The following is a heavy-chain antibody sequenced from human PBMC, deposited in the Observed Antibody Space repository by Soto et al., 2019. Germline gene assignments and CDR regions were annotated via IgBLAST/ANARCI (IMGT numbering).Heavy chain of an antibody. J-gene: IGHJ3*02. CDR1: AFTFSSYS. CDR3: ARDGATTVTTDVAFDI. Sequence: PGGSLRLSCAASAFTFSSYSMNWVRQPPGKGLEGGSSLSSSSSNIYNADAVKGRFTNARDNAKNSLYLQMNSLRAEDTAVYYWARDGATTVTTDVAFDIWGQGRMVTVTS. CDR2: LSSSSSNI. D-gene: IGHD4-17*01. V-gene: IGHV3-21*01.